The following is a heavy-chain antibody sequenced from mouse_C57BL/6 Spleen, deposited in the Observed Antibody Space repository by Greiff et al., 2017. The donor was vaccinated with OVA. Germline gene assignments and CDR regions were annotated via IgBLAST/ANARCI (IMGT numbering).Heavy chain of an antibody. CDR1: GFSFNTYA. V-gene: IGHV10-1*01. CDR2: IRSKSNNYAT. CDR3: VRQGDYAWFAY. D-gene: IGHD2-4*01. Sequence: EVHLVESGGGLVQPKGSLKLSCAASGFSFNTYAMNWVRQAPGKGLEWVARIRSKSNNYATYYADSVKDRFTISRDDSESMLYLQMNNLKTEDTAMYYCVRQGDYAWFAYWGQGTLVTVSA. J-gene: IGHJ3*01.